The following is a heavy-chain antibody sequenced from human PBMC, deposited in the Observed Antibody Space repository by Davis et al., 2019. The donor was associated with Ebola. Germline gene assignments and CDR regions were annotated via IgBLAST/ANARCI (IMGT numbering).Heavy chain of an antibody. V-gene: IGHV3-7*01. CDR2: IKQDGSEK. Sequence: LGGSLRLSCAASGFTFSSYWMSWVRQAPGKGLEWVANIKQDGSEKYYVDSVKGRFTISRDNAKNSLYLQMNSLRAEDTAVYYCAREGTRLLWFRESTWYQRDYGMDVWGQGTTVTVSS. CDR3: AREGTRLLWFRESTWYQRDYGMDV. CDR1: GFTFSSYW. J-gene: IGHJ6*02. D-gene: IGHD3-10*01.